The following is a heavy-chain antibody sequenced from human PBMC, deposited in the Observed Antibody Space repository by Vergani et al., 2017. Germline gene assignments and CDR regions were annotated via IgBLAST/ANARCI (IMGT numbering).Heavy chain of an antibody. D-gene: IGHD2-15*01. CDR2: ISYDGSNK. Sequence: QVQLVESGGGVVQPGRSLRLSCAASGFTFSSYAMHWVRQAPGKGLEWVAVISYDGSNKYYADSVKGRFTISRDNSKNTLYLQMNSLRAEDTAVYYCAGDSGSLGYCSGGSCATGFDYWGQGTLVTVSS. CDR1: GFTFSSYA. CDR3: AGDSGSLGYCSGGSCATGFDY. V-gene: IGHV3-30-3*01. J-gene: IGHJ4*02.